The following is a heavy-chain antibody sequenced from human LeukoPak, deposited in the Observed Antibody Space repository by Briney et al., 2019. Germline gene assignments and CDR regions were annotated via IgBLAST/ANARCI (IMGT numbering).Heavy chain of an antibody. CDR1: GFTFSAFG. J-gene: IGHJ3*02. Sequence: GGSLRLSCTASGFTFSAFGMHWVRQAPGNGLEWVTFIPYDGSDKYYADSVKGRFTISRDNSKNTLYLQMNKMRTDDTADYNSAREALEWSPPDIWGQGTTVIVSS. CDR2: IPYDGSDK. CDR3: AREALEWSPPDI. D-gene: IGHD3-3*01. V-gene: IGHV3-30*19.